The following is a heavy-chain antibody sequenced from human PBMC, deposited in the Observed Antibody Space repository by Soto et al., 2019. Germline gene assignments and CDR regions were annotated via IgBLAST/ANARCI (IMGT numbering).Heavy chain of an antibody. D-gene: IGHD4-4*01. CDR2: VNPKDGDT. Sequence: QVQLVQSGTEVRKPGASVKVSCKTSGYIFTDFFVHWIRQAPGQGLEWLGWVNPKDGDTEYAQKCLGRVFMTRDTSTNTVYMEMTRLTSNDTAVYYCGRVPAPGRPVTTYYWGQGSLV. CDR3: GRVPAPGRPVTTYY. CDR1: GYIFTDFF. J-gene: IGHJ4*02. V-gene: IGHV1-2*02.